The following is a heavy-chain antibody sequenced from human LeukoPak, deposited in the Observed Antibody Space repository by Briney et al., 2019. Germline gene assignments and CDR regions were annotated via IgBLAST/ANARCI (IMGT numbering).Heavy chain of an antibody. J-gene: IGHJ5*02. V-gene: IGHV1-2*02. CDR1: GYTFTGYY. D-gene: IGHD2-15*01. CDR3: AREGYCSGGICYSTMNWFDP. CDR2: INPNSGGT. Sequence: ASVKVSCKASGYTFTGYYMHWVLQAPGQGLEWMGWINPNSGGTNYAQKFRGRVTLTRDTSTTTVYMELRSLRSDDTAVYYCAREGYCSGGICYSTMNWFDPWGQGTLVTVSS.